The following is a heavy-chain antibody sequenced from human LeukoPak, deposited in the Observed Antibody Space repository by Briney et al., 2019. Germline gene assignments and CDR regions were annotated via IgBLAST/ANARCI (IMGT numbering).Heavy chain of an antibody. D-gene: IGHD6-19*01. CDR3: ARDRFGYNSGRFFDY. V-gene: IGHV3-74*01. CDR2: ISSDGSIT. Sequence: GGSLRLSCAASGFTFSHFWMHWVRQAPGKGLVWVSRISSDGSITTYADSVKGRFTISRDNSENTLYLQMNSLRAEDTAVYYCARDRFGYNSGRFFDYWGQGTLVTVSS. CDR1: GFTFSHFW. J-gene: IGHJ4*02.